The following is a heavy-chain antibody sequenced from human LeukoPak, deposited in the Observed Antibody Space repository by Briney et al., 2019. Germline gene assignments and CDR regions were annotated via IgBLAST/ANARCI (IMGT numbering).Heavy chain of an antibody. CDR3: ARRRYYDGSGYLE. Sequence: SVTLSLTCSVSGDSVSRSDSYWDWIRQPPGKGLEWIGTIYHSGRTYYSPSLKSRVTMSVDPSNNQFSLNLRSVTAADTAVYYCARRRYYDGSGYLEWGQGTLLSVSS. V-gene: IGHV4-39*01. CDR2: IYHSGRT. J-gene: IGHJ1*01. CDR1: GDSVSRSDSY. D-gene: IGHD3-22*01.